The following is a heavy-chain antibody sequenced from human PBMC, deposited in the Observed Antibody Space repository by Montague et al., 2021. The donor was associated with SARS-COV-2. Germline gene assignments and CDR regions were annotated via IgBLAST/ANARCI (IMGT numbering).Heavy chain of an antibody. Sequence: SETLSLTCTVSGGSISSYYWSWIRQPPGKGLEWIGYIYYSGSTNYNPSLKSRVTISVDTPKNQFSLKLSSVTAADTAVYYCAREKVYCSSTSCYESWFDPWGQGTLVTVSS. D-gene: IGHD2-2*01. J-gene: IGHJ5*02. CDR2: IYYSGST. V-gene: IGHV4-59*01. CDR3: AREKVYCSSTSCYESWFDP. CDR1: GGSISSYY.